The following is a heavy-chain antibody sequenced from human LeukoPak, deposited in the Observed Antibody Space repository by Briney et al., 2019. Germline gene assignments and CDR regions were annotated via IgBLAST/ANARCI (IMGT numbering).Heavy chain of an antibody. Sequence: GGSLRLSCAASGFTFSSYWMSWVRQAPGKGLEWVSGISGSGSGTYYPDSVKGRFTISRDNSKNTLYLQMNSLRAEDTAVYYCAKGGIAAAGTSFYFDYWGQGTLVTVSS. CDR2: ISGSGSGT. J-gene: IGHJ4*02. V-gene: IGHV3-23*01. D-gene: IGHD6-13*01. CDR1: GFTFSSYW. CDR3: AKGGIAAAGTSFYFDY.